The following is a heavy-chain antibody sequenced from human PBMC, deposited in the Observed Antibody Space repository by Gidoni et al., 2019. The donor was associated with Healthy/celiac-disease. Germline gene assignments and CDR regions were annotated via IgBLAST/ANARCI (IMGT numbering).Heavy chain of an antibody. CDR1: SYSFTGYY. CDR2: INPNSGGT. Sequence: VQLLLSGAEVMKPGASLMVSCYASSYSFTGYYMNWLRQAPGQGLEWMGWINPNSGGTNYAQKFQGRVTMTRDTTISTAYMELSRLRSDDTDVYYCARGGGGRQGLDYWGQGTLVTVSS. J-gene: IGHJ4*02. CDR3: ARGGGGRQGLDY. D-gene: IGHD2-15*01. V-gene: IGHV1-2*02.